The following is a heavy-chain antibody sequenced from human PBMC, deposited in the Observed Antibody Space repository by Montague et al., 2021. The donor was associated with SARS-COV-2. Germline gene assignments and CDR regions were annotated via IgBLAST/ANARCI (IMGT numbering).Heavy chain of an antibody. CDR1: GTSLSSYY. CDR2: INHGGST. CDR3: ARLRDGVVPSPILGVGPYYSYYYMDV. Sequence: SETLSLTCAVHGTSLSSYYWNWIRQPPGKGLEWIGEINHGGSTKYSPSLKSRLTISADTSKNQFSLKLTSVAAADTAVYYCARLRDGVVPSPILGVGPYYSYYYMDVWGRGTTVTVSS. V-gene: IGHV4-34*01. J-gene: IGHJ6*03. D-gene: IGHD3-10*01.